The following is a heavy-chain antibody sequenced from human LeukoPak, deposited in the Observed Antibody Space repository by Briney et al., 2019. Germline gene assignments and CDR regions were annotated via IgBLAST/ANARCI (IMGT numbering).Heavy chain of an antibody. CDR3: AREGEAAAGIFDY. V-gene: IGHV3-20*04. J-gene: IGHJ4*02. D-gene: IGHD6-13*01. CDR1: GFTFDDYD. Sequence: GGSLRLSCAASGFTFDDYDMSWVRQAPGKGLEWVSGINWNGGCTGYADSVKGRFPISRDNAKTSLYLQMNSLRDEDTALYYCAREGEAAAGIFDYWGQGTLVTVSS. CDR2: INWNGGCT.